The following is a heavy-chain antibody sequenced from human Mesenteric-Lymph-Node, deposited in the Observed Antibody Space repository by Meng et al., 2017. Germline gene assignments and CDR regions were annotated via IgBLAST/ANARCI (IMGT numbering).Heavy chain of an antibody. CDR3: ARDRMEMATIDY. Sequence: GESLKISCAASGFTFSDYYMTWIRQPPGQGLEWIASISPTGGSLYYADSVKGRFSISRDNAKSSLSLQMNSLRVEDTAVYYCARDRMEMATIDYWGQGTLVTVSS. D-gene: IGHD5-24*01. CDR1: GFTFSDYY. CDR2: ISPTGGSL. V-gene: IGHV3-11*04. J-gene: IGHJ4*02.